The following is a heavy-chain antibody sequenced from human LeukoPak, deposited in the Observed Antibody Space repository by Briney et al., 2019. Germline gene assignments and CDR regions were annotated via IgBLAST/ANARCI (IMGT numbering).Heavy chain of an antibody. CDR3: AKRQWYCFDV. D-gene: IGHD6-19*01. Sequence: GGSLRLSCAASGVIVSRNFMSWVRQAPGKGLQWVAIMYAGGTTDYSESVRGRFYISRDTSNNTLSLQMNSLRAEDTAVYYCAKRQWYCFDVWGQGVLVTVSS. J-gene: IGHJ4*02. CDR2: MYAGGTT. V-gene: IGHV3-53*01. CDR1: GVIVSRNF.